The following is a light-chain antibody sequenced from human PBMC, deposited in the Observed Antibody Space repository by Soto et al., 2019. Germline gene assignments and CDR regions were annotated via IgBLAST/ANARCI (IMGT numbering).Light chain of an antibody. CDR1: QSVSSN. CDR3: QQYNNWPALT. CDR2: GAS. Sequence: EIVMTQSPATLSVSPGERATLSCRASQSVSSNLAWYQQKPGQAPRLLIYGASPRATGIPARFRGSGSGTEFTLTFSSLQSEDFAFYYCQQYNNWPALTFGGGTKVDIK. V-gene: IGKV3-15*01. J-gene: IGKJ4*01.